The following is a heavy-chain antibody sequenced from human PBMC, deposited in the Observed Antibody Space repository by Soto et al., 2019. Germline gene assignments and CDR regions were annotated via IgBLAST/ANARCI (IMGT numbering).Heavy chain of an antibody. J-gene: IGHJ4*02. Sequence: QVQLMQSGAEVKKPGASVKVSCKASGDTFTDYYIHWVRQAPGQGLQWMGTVNPSGGHTTYAQHVLGRVPMTRDTSTSTLYMELTSLTSDDTAIYYCVRGGHVVVVTAALDYWGQGTLVTVSS. V-gene: IGHV1-46*01. CDR2: VNPSGGHT. D-gene: IGHD2-21*02. CDR3: VRGGHVVVVTAALDY. CDR1: GDTFTDYY.